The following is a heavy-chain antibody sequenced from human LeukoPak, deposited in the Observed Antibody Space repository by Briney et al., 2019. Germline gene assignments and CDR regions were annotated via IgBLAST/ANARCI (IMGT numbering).Heavy chain of an antibody. CDR1: GGSFSGYY. CDR3: ARGVVVVAATLRAFDI. V-gene: IGHV4-34*01. Sequence: SETLSLTCAVYGGSFSGYYWSWIRQPPGKGLEWIGEINHSGSTNYNPSLKSRVTISVDTSKNQFSLKLSSVTAADTAVYYCARGVVVVAATLRAFDIWGQGTMVTVSS. CDR2: INHSGST. D-gene: IGHD2-15*01. J-gene: IGHJ3*02.